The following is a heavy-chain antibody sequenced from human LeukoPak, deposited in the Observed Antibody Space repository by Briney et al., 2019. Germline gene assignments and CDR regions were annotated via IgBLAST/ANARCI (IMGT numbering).Heavy chain of an antibody. V-gene: IGHV4-59*01. J-gene: IGHJ4*02. D-gene: IGHD4-23*01. CDR3: ARIEDYGGNSVNY. Sequence: PSETLSLTCTVSGGSISSYYWSWIRQPPGKGLEWIGYIYYSGSTNYNPSLKSRVTISVDTSKNQFSLKLSSVTAADTAVYYCARIEDYGGNSVNYWGQGTLVTVSS. CDR2: IYYSGST. CDR1: GGSISSYY.